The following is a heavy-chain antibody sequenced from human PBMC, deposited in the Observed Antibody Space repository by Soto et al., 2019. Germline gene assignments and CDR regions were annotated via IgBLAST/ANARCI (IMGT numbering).Heavy chain of an antibody. CDR3: ARKAWVRFDY. V-gene: IGHV4-4*02. J-gene: IGHJ4*02. Sequence: SETLSLTCTVSGDSMTRSVWWTWVRQPPGKGLEWIGEVFHTGNTNYNPSLKSRVTMSVDKSTNEFSLKVTSVTAADTAIYYCARKAWVRFDYWGQGALVNVSS. D-gene: IGHD7-27*01. CDR2: VFHTGNT. CDR1: GDSMTRSVW.